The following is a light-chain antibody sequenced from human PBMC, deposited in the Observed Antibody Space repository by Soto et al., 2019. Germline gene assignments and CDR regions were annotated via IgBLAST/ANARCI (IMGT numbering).Light chain of an antibody. J-gene: IGKJ2*01. Sequence: DIQMTQSPSTLSASVGDRVTITCRASQNIYSWLAWYQQRPGKAPKLLIYKASNLESGVPSRFSASGSGTEFALTINSLQPDDFATYYCHHYNSYPYTFGQGTKLEIK. CDR3: HHYNSYPYT. V-gene: IGKV1-5*03. CDR1: QNIYSW. CDR2: KAS.